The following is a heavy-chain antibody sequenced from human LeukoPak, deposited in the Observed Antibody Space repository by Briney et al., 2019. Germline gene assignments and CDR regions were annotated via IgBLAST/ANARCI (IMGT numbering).Heavy chain of an antibody. CDR1: GFTFDDYG. D-gene: IGHD2-21*02. J-gene: IGHJ4*02. CDR3: ARDPRGFCGGDCCPYY. V-gene: IGHV3-20*04. Sequence: GGSLRLSCAASGFTFDDYGMSWVRQAPGKGLEWVSGINWNGGSTGYADSVKGRFTISRDNSENTLYLLMNSLRTEDTAVYYCARDPRGFCGGDCCPYYWGQGTLVTVSS. CDR2: INWNGGST.